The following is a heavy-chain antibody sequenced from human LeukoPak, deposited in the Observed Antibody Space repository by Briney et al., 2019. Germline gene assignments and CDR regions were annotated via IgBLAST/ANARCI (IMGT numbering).Heavy chain of an antibody. CDR3: ARQGYCGADCYSRFDY. D-gene: IGHD2-21*02. J-gene: IGHJ4*02. CDR2: IYPGDSDT. V-gene: IGHV5-51*01. Sequence: GESLKISCKGSGYTFTNNWIAWVRQMPGKGLEWMGIIYPGDSDTRYSPSFQGQVTVSADKSISAAYLQWNSLKASDSAMYYCARQGYCGADCYSRFDYWGQGTLVTVSS. CDR1: GYTFTNNW.